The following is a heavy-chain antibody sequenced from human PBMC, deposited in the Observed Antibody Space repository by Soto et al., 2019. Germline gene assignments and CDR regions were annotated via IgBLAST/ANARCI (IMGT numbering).Heavy chain of an antibody. D-gene: IGHD3-10*01. CDR2: IIPIFGTA. J-gene: IGHJ3*02. Sequence: SVKHSCKASGGTFSSYAISWVRQAPGQGLEWMGGIIPIFGTANYAQKFQGRVTITADKSTSTAYMELSSLRSEDTAVYYCARKPPMVRGVITHAHAFDIWGQGTMVTVSS. CDR3: ARKPPMVRGVITHAHAFDI. V-gene: IGHV1-69*06. CDR1: GGTFSSYA.